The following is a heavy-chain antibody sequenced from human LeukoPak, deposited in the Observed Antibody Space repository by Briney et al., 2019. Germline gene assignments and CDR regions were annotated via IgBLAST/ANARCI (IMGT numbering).Heavy chain of an antibody. D-gene: IGHD6-19*01. J-gene: IGHJ5*02. CDR3: ARDRERWLARGGFDP. V-gene: IGHV4-59*01. CDR2: IYYSGST. CDR1: GGSISSYY. Sequence: SETLSLTCTVSGGSISSYYWSWIRQPPGKGLEWIGYIYYSGSTNYNPSLKSRVTISVDTSKNQFSLKLSSVTAADTAVYYCARDRERWLARGGFDPWGQGTLVTVSS.